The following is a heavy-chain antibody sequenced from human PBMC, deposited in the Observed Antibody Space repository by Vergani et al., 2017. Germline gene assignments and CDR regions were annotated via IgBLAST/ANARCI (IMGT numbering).Heavy chain of an antibody. Sequence: VQLVESGGGLVKPGGSLRLSCAASGFTFSSYSMNWVRQAPGQRLEWMGWINAGNGNTKYSQKFQGRVTITRDTSASTAYMELSSLISEDTAVYYCARLLGEKPSGDYWGQGTLVTVSS. CDR3: ARLLGEKPSGDY. CDR2: INAGNGNT. J-gene: IGHJ4*02. V-gene: IGHV1-3*01. CDR1: GFTFSSYS. D-gene: IGHD2-15*01.